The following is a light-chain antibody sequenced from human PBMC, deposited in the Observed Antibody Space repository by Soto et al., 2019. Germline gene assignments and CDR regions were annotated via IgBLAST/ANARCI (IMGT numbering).Light chain of an antibody. CDR2: DSD. J-gene: IGLJ2*01. V-gene: IGLV1-51*01. CDR1: SANIGGNY. Sequence: QSVLTQPPSVSAAPGQTVTISCSGRSANIGGNYVSWYQHIPGTAPKLVIYDSDKRPSEIPDRFSSSKSGPSATLDITGLQTGDEADYYCGAWDGSLSVVLFGGGTQLTVL. CDR3: GAWDGSLSVVL.